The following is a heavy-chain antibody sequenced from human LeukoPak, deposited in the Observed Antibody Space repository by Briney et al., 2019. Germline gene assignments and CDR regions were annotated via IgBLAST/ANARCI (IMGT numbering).Heavy chain of an antibody. J-gene: IGHJ4*02. V-gene: IGHV4-38-2*02. CDR1: GYSISRGYY. Sequence: SETLSLTCTVSGYSISRGYYWGWIRQPPGEGLEWIGSIYHSGSTYYNPSLKSRVTISVDTSKNQFSLKLSSVTAADTAVYYCASGGRVATILGPLGYWGQGTLVTVSS. CDR3: ASGGRVATILGPLGY. CDR2: IYHSGST. D-gene: IGHD5-12*01.